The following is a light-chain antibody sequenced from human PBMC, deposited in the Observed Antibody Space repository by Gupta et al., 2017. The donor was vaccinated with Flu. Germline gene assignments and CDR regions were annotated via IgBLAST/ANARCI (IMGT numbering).Light chain of an antibody. CDR3: QRHDGSPKWT. J-gene: IGKJ1*01. Sequence: LSCRASQSLSANFLAWYQQKPGQAPRLLIYGASSRATGIPDRFSGSGSGTDFTLTISRLEPEDFAVYYCQRHDGSPKWTFGQGTKVEIK. CDR2: GAS. V-gene: IGKV3-20*01. CDR1: QSLSANF.